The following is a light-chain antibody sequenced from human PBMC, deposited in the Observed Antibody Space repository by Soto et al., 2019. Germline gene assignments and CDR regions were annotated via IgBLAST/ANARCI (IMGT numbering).Light chain of an antibody. Sequence: IQMTHSPSSLSASVGDRVTITGLASQGIRNDLGWYQHKPGKAPKLLIHAASSLQSGVPSRFSGSASGTEFTLTISSLQPEDLASYYCLQDHSCPWTFGQGTKVDIK. J-gene: IGKJ1*01. V-gene: IGKV1-6*01. CDR3: LQDHSCPWT. CDR2: AAS. CDR1: QGIRND.